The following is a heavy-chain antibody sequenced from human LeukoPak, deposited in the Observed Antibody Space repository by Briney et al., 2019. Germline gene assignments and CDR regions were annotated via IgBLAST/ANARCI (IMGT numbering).Heavy chain of an antibody. CDR2: IRYDGSNK. Sequence: GGSLTLSCAASGFTFSSYGMHWVRQAPGKALEWVAFIRYDGSNKYYADSVKGRFTISRDNSKNTLYPQMNSLRAEDTAVYYCAKAPYRGIVGARMSYWGQGTLVTVSS. V-gene: IGHV3-30*02. CDR1: GFTFSSYG. D-gene: IGHD1-26*01. J-gene: IGHJ4*02. CDR3: AKAPYRGIVGARMSY.